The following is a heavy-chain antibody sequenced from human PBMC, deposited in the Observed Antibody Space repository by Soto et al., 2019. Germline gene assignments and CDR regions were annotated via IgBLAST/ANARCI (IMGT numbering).Heavy chain of an antibody. V-gene: IGHV3-21*01. CDR1: VFTFSTYT. CDR3: ARGSWGGDGIDV. D-gene: IGHD3-16*01. Sequence: GPLRLSCAASVFTFSTYTINWVRQAPGKGLEWVASISSSSRDIFYADSVKDRFTISRDNANSSVDLQMNSLRVGDTAIYYCARGSWGGDGIDVWGQGTTVTVSS. J-gene: IGHJ6*02. CDR2: ISSSSRDI.